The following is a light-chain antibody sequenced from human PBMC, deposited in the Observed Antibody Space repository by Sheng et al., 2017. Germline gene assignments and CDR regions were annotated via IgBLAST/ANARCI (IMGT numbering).Light chain of an antibody. V-gene: IGKV3-15*01. J-gene: IGKJ1*01. CDR3: QQYSNWPPWT. Sequence: EIVMTQSPATLSVSPGERATLSCRASQTVSSNLAWYQQKLGQAPRLLIYGASTRATGIPARFSGSGSGTEFTLTISSLQSEDFAVYYCQQYSNWPPWTFGQGTEGG. CDR1: QTVSSN. CDR2: GAS.